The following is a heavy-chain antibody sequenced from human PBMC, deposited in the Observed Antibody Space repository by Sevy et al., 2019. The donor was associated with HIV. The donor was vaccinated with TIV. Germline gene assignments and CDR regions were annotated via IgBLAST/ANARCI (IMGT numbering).Heavy chain of an antibody. V-gene: IGHV1-24*01. D-gene: IGHD3-22*01. Sequence: ASVKVSCKVSGYTLTELSIHWVRQAPGKGLEWLVTFDPEEGKTIYAQNFQGRVTMTEDTSTDTTYMELSSLRSEDTAVYYCASTRDYNDSTRYYFDYWGQGTLVTVSS. CDR1: GYTLTELS. CDR2: FDPEEGKT. CDR3: ASTRDYNDSTRYYFDY. J-gene: IGHJ4*02.